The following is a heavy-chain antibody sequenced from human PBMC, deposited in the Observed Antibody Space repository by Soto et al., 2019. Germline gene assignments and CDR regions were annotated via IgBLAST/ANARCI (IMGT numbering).Heavy chain of an antibody. D-gene: IGHD1-26*01. Sequence: EVQVVESGGGLVQPGGSLRLSCSFTFSMYSMNWVRQAQGKGLEWVASISSGGSYIKYADSVKGRFTISRDNAKNSLSLQMNSLRIDDTAVYFCTRDQGGSYDSCFDPWGQGTLVTVSS. CDR3: TRDQGGSYDSCFDP. CDR2: ISSGGSYI. J-gene: IGHJ5*02. V-gene: IGHV3-21*01. CDR1: FTFSMYS.